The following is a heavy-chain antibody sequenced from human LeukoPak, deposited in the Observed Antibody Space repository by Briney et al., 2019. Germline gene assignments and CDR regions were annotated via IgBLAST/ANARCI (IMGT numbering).Heavy chain of an antibody. Sequence: ASVKVSCRASGGSFSSYTVTWVRQAPGEGLQWMGRTIPVRRRTKYAQKFEARVTVSVDKSMTTVYLELGSLTHDDTAIYYCARDSQGGWPLDWGQGTLVTVSS. CDR1: GGSFSSYT. D-gene: IGHD2-15*01. V-gene: IGHV1-69*08. CDR3: ARDSQGGWPLD. J-gene: IGHJ4*02. CDR2: TIPVRRRT.